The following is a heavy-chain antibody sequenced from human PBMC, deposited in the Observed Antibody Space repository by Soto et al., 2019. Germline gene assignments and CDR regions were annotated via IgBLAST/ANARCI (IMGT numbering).Heavy chain of an antibody. CDR3: GKRRVWGDNSSSPHDY. Sequence: PGGSLRLSCAASGFTFSSYGMHWVRQAPGKGLEWVAIVSYDGSNKYYADSVKGRFTISRDNSKNTLYLQMNSLRAEDTAVYYCGKRRVWGDNSSSPHDYWGQGTLVTVSS. CDR1: GFTFSSYG. V-gene: IGHV3-30*18. CDR2: VSYDGSNK. D-gene: IGHD6-13*01. J-gene: IGHJ4*02.